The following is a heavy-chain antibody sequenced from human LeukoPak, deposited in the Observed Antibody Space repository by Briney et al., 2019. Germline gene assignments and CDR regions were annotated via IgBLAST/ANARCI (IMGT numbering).Heavy chain of an antibody. CDR3: ARREPGSAHHFDY. D-gene: IGHD3-10*01. CDR2: IYPGDSDT. V-gene: IGHV5-51*01. J-gene: IGHJ4*02. CDR1: GYSFTSYW. Sequence: GESLKISCKASGYSFTSYWIGWVRQMPGKGLEWMGIIYPGDSDTKYSPSFQGQVTILADKSFSTAYLQWSSLKASDTAMYYCARREPGSAHHFDYWGQGTLVTVSS.